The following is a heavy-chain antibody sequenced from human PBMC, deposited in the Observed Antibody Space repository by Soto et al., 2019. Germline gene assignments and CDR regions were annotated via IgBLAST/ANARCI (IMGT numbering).Heavy chain of an antibody. CDR2: INAGNVNT. CDR1: GYTFTSYA. J-gene: IGHJ5*02. Sequence: QVQLVQSGAEVKKPGASVKVSCKASGYTFTSYAMHWVRQAPGQRLEWMGWINAGNVNTKYSQKFQGRVTITSDTSASTAYMELSSLRSADTAVYYCARGFRGCDADWFDPWGQGTLVTVSS. D-gene: IGHD2-21*02. CDR3: ARGFRGCDADWFDP. V-gene: IGHV1-3*01.